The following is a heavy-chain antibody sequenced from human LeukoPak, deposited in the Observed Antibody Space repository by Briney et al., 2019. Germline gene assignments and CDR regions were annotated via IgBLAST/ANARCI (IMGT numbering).Heavy chain of an antibody. Sequence: PSETLSLTCSVSGGSISSSSYYWGWIRQPPGKGLEWIGSIYYSGSTYYNPSLKSRVTISVDTSKNQFSLKLSSVTAADTAVYYCARFGIGGYDFCADYWGREPWSPSPQ. CDR3: ARFGIGGYDFCADY. V-gene: IGHV4-39*01. CDR2: IYYSGST. CDR1: GGSISSSSYY. D-gene: IGHD5-12*01. J-gene: IGHJ4*02.